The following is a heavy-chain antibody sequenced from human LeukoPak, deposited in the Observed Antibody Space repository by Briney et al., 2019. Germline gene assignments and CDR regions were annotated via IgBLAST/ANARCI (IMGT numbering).Heavy chain of an antibody. CDR2: IYYSGST. D-gene: IGHD6-13*01. Sequence: SETLSLTCTISGGSISSSSYYWGWIRQPPGKGLEWIGSIYYSGSTYYNPSLKSRVTISVDTSKNQFSLKLSSVTAADTAVYYRASLQLGSWYFFVDYWGQGTLVTVSS. J-gene: IGHJ4*02. CDR3: ASLQLGSWYFFVDY. V-gene: IGHV4-39*01. CDR1: GGSISSSSYY.